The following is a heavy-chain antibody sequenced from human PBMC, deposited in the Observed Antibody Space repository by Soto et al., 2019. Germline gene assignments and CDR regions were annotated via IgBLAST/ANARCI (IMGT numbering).Heavy chain of an antibody. V-gene: IGHV3-30*18. CDR2: ISYDGSNK. J-gene: IGHJ6*02. Sequence: QVQLVESGGGVVQPGRSLRLSCAASGFTFSSYGMHWVRQAPGKGLEWVAVISYDGSNKYYADSVKGRFTISRDNSKNTLYLQMNSLRAEDTAVYYCAKDLLDWTVAYGMDVWGQGTTVTVS. D-gene: IGHD1-1*01. CDR1: GFTFSSYG. CDR3: AKDLLDWTVAYGMDV.